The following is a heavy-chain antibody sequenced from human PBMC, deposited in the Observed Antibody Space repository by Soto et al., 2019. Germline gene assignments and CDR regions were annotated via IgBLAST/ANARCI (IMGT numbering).Heavy chain of an antibody. CDR3: ARGCSSTSCYPPRTYYYGMDV. J-gene: IGHJ6*02. CDR2: IIPIFGTA. CDR1: GGTFSSYA. V-gene: IGHV1-69*13. Sequence: SVKVSCKASGGTFSSYAIGWVRQAPGQGLELMGGIIPIFGTANYAQKFQGRVTITADESTSTAYMELSSLRSEDTAVYYCARGCSSTSCYPPRTYYYGMDVWGQGTTVTVYS. D-gene: IGHD2-2*01.